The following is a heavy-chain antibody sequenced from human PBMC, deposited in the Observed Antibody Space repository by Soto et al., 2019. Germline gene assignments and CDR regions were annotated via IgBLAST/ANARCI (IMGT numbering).Heavy chain of an antibody. Sequence: PGGSLRLACAASGFTFNNYGMNWVRQAPGKGLEWVAIISNDGSNKYYIESVRGRFTISGDNSKNMLFLQMNSLRVEDTAVYFCTKDGRFDSDGSLYYYYYGMDVWGQGTTVTVSS. J-gene: IGHJ6*02. D-gene: IGHD2-15*01. V-gene: IGHV3-30*18. CDR3: TKDGRFDSDGSLYYYYYGMDV. CDR1: GFTFNNYG. CDR2: ISNDGSNK.